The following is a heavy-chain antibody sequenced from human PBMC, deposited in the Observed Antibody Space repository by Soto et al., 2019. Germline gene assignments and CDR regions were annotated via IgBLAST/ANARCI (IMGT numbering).Heavy chain of an antibody. CDR3: AGGPAPPAGNYYYGMDV. CDR2: IIPPFSSA. D-gene: IGHD6-6*01. Sequence: QVQLVQSGAEVKKPGSAVKVSCTASGITFSSFAYSWVRQAPGQRLEWLGGIIPPFSSANYAQKFQGRITITADESARTAYMELSTLRSEDTALYYCAGGPAPPAGNYYYGMDVWGQGTTVTVTS. V-gene: IGHV1-69*01. CDR1: GITFSSFA. J-gene: IGHJ6*02.